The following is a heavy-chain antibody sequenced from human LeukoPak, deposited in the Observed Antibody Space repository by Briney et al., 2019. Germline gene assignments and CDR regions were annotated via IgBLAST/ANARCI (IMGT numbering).Heavy chain of an antibody. Sequence: PSETLSLTCTVSGGSISSYYWSWIRQPPGKGLGWIGYIYYSGSTNYNPSLKSRVTISVDTSKNQFSLKLSSVTAADTAVYYCARGIDSSATVAFDIWGQGTMVTVSS. V-gene: IGHV4-59*01. CDR2: IYYSGST. CDR3: ARGIDSSATVAFDI. D-gene: IGHD3-22*01. J-gene: IGHJ3*02. CDR1: GGSISSYY.